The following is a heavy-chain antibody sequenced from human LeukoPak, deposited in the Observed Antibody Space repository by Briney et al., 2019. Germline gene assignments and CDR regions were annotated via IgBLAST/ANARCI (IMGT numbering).Heavy chain of an antibody. CDR2: VNPNSGGT. D-gene: IGHD4-11*01. Sequence: ASVKVSCKASGYTFTGYYMHWVRQAPGQGLEWMGRVNPNSGGTNYAQKFQGRVTMTRDTSISTAYMELSRLRSDDTAVYYCARPHTVLYNWFDPWGQGTLVTVSS. CDR1: GYTFTGYY. V-gene: IGHV1-2*06. CDR3: ARPHTVLYNWFDP. J-gene: IGHJ5*02.